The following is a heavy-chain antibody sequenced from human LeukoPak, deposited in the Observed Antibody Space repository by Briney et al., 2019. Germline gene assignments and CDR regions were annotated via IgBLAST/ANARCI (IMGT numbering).Heavy chain of an antibody. D-gene: IGHD3-3*01. Sequence: GGSLRLSCAASGFTFSDYYMSWIRQAPGKGLEWVSCISSSGSTIYYADSVKGRFTISRDNAKNSLYLQMNSLRAEDTAVYYCARAPVDFHYYYMDVWGKGTTVTVSS. J-gene: IGHJ6*03. CDR1: GFTFSDYY. CDR3: ARAPVDFHYYYMDV. V-gene: IGHV3-11*04. CDR2: ISSSGSTI.